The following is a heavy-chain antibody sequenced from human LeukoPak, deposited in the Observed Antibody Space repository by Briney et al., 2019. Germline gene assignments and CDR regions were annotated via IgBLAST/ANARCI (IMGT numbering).Heavy chain of an antibody. CDR2: IDPDDSYI. V-gene: IGHV5-10-1*01. CDR1: GYSFTTNW. J-gene: IGHJ4*02. D-gene: IGHD4-23*01. CDR3: ARRWRDGPLDY. Sequence: GESLKISCKGSGYSFTTNWISWVRQMSGKGLEWMGNIDPDDSYINYSPSFQGHVTLSSDKSVTTAYLQWSSLKASDTAIYYCARRWRDGPLDYWGQGTLVTVSS.